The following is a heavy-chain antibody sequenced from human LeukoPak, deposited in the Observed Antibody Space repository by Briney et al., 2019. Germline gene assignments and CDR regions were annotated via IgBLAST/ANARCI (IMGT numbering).Heavy chain of an antibody. CDR2: ISGSGGST. D-gene: IGHD3-22*01. V-gene: IGHV3-23*01. CDR1: GFTFSGYA. CDR3: ASSLVVIGAFDI. Sequence: GGSLRLSCAASGFTFSGYAMSWVRQGPGKGLEWVSAISGSGGSTYYADSVKGRFTISRDNSKNTLYLQMNSLRAEDTAVYYCASSLVVIGAFDIWGQGTMVTVSS. J-gene: IGHJ3*02.